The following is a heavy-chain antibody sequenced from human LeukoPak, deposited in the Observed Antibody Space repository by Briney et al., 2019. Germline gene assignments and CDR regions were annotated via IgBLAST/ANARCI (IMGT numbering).Heavy chain of an antibody. Sequence: GGSLRLSCAASGFTFSSYSMNWVRQAPGKGLEWVSSISSSSSYIYYADSVKGRFTISRDNAKNSLYLQMNSLRAEDTAVYYCARDRIAAAGNSPFNTNLFPTWGQGTLVAVSS. D-gene: IGHD6-13*01. CDR1: GFTFSSYS. CDR3: ARDRIAAAGNSPFNTNLFPT. CDR2: ISSSSSYI. J-gene: IGHJ5*02. V-gene: IGHV3-21*01.